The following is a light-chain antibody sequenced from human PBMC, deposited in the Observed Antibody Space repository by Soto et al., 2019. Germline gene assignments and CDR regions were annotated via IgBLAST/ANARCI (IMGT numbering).Light chain of an antibody. CDR2: GAS. CDR1: QSVSSSY. Sequence: EILLTQSPGTLSLSPGERATLSCRASQSVSSSYLAWYEQKPGQAPRPVIYGASSRATGIPDRFSGSGSGTDFTLTISRLEPEDFEVYYCQQYGSSPITVGQGTRLQIK. V-gene: IGKV3-20*01. CDR3: QQYGSSPIT. J-gene: IGKJ5*01.